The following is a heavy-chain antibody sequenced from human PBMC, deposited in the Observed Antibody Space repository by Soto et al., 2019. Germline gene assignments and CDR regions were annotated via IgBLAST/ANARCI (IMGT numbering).Heavy chain of an antibody. CDR1: GGSISSSSYY. V-gene: IGHV4-39*01. CDR2: IYYSGST. D-gene: IGHD2-2*01. Sequence: PSETLSLTCTVSGGSISSSSYYWGWIRQPPGKGLEWIGSIYYSGSTYYNPSLKSRVTISVDTSKNQFSLKLSSVTAADTAVYYCARHYCSSTSGYGGLYYYYYMAVWGKGTTVTVSS. J-gene: IGHJ6*03. CDR3: ARHYCSSTSGYGGLYYYYYMAV.